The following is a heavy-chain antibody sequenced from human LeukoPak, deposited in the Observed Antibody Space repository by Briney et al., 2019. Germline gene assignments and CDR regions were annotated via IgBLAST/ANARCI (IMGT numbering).Heavy chain of an antibody. CDR1: GFTFSSYW. J-gene: IGHJ4*02. D-gene: IGHD3-3*01. V-gene: IGHV3-74*01. CDR2: INSDGSST. CDR3: ARGRYDFWSGYEGPPDY. Sequence: PGGSLRLSCAASGFTFSSYWMHWVRQAPGKGLVWVSRINSDGSSTSYADFVKGRFTISRDNAKNTLYLQMNSLRAEDTAVYYCARGRYDFWSGYEGPPDYWGQGTLVTVSS.